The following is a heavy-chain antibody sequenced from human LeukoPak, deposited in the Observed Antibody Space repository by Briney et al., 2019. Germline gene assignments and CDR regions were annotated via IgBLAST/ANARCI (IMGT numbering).Heavy chain of an antibody. CDR1: GFTFSSYA. CDR2: ISYDGSNK. D-gene: IGHD1-7*01. J-gene: IGHJ3*02. CDR3: ARDGTTLDAFDI. V-gene: IGHV3-30-3*01. Sequence: GRSLRLSCAASGFTFSSYAMHWVRQAPGKGLEWVAVISYDGSNKYYADSVKGRFTISRDNSKNTLYLQMNSLRAEDTAVYYCARDGTTLDAFDIWGQGTMVTVSS.